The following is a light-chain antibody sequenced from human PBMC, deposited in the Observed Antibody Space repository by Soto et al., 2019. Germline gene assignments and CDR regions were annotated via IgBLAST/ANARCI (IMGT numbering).Light chain of an antibody. CDR2: DAS. J-gene: IGKJ5*01. CDR3: QQRSNWPT. CDR1: QSVSSY. Sequence: EIVLTQSPATLSLSPGERATLSCRASQSVSSYLAWYQQKPGQAPRLLIYDASNRATGIPARFSGSGSGTDFTLTISRLEEEDFAVYYCQQRSNWPTFGQGTRLEIK. V-gene: IGKV3-11*01.